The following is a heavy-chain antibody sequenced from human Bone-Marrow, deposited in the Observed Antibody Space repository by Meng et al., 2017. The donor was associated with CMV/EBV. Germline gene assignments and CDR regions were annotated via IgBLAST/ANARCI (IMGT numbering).Heavy chain of an antibody. CDR1: GFTFSSYW. Sequence: GESLKISCAASGFTFSSYWMHWVRQAPGKGLVWVSRINSDGSSTSYADSVKGRFTISRDNAKNTLYLQMNSLRAEDTAVYYCARDSYYYGSGEGYYYYYVMDVWGQGTTVTVSS. V-gene: IGHV3-74*01. D-gene: IGHD3-10*01. CDR2: INSDGSST. J-gene: IGHJ6*02. CDR3: ARDSYYYGSGEGYYYYYVMDV.